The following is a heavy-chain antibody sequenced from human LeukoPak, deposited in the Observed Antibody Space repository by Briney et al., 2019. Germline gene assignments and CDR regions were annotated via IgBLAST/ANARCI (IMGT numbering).Heavy chain of an antibody. CDR1: GGSISNSGYY. CDR3: ARLGAVRFDP. D-gene: IGHD1-26*01. J-gene: IGHJ5*02. Sequence: SETLSLTCTVSGGSISNSGYYWGWIRQPPGKGLEWIGSIYYSGNTYYNPSLKNRVTISVDTSKNQFSLKLSSVTAADTAVYYCARLGAVRFDPWGQGSLVTVSS. CDR2: IYYSGNT. V-gene: IGHV4-39*01.